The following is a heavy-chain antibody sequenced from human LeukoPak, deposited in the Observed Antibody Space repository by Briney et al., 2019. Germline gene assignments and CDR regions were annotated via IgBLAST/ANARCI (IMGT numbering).Heavy chain of an antibody. D-gene: IGHD3-10*02. CDR3: AKDVQPDP. J-gene: IGHJ5*02. V-gene: IGHV3-30*18. CDR1: GFTFSSYG. Sequence: GRSLRFSCAASGFTFSSYGMHWVRQAPGKGLEWVAVISYDGSNKYYADSVKGRFTISRDNSKNTLYLQMNSLRAEDTAVYYCAKDVQPDPWGQGTLVTVSS. CDR2: ISYDGSNK.